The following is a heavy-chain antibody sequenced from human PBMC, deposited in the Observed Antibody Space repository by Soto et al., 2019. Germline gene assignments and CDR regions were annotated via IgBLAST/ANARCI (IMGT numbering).Heavy chain of an antibody. J-gene: IGHJ6*02. Sequence: QITLKESGPTLVKPTQTLTLTCTFSGFSLSTSGVGVGWIRQPPGKALEWLALIYWDDGKRYSPSLKSRLTITKDTSKNQVVLTMTNIDPVDTATYYCAHVRHPYYYYGMDVWGQGTTVTVSS. CDR1: GFSLSTSGVG. CDR3: AHVRHPYYYYGMDV. V-gene: IGHV2-5*02. CDR2: IYWDDGK. D-gene: IGHD3-10*01.